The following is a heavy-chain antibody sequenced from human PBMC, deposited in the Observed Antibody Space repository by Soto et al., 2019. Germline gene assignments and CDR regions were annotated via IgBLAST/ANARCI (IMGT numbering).Heavy chain of an antibody. CDR2: IYYSGAT. V-gene: IGHV4-31*03. D-gene: IGHD3-22*01. CDR1: GGSISSGGYY. J-gene: IGHJ6*02. CDR3: ARDRKGGDYYDSSGSFRPWYYGMDV. Sequence: PSETLSLTCTVSGGSISSGGYYWSWIRQHPGKGLEWIGYIYYSGATYYNPSLESRVTISLDASENQFSLKLSSVTAADTAVYYCARDRKGGDYYDSSGSFRPWYYGMDVWGQGTTVTVSS.